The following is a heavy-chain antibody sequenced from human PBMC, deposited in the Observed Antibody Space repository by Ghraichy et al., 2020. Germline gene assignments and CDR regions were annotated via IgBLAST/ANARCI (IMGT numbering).Heavy chain of an antibody. CDR2: TYYRSKWHN. Sequence: SQTLSLTCAISGDSVSSNSAACNWIRQSPSRGLEWLGRTYYRSKWHNDYAVSVKSRITINPDTSKNQFSLQLNSVTPEDTAVYYCARVGGSYFRSDAFDIWGQGTMVTVSS. D-gene: IGHD1-26*01. CDR3: ARVGGSYFRSDAFDI. J-gene: IGHJ3*02. V-gene: IGHV6-1*01. CDR1: GDSVSSNSAA.